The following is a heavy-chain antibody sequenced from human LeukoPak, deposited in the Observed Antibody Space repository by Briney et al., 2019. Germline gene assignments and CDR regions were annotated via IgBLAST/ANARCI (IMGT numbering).Heavy chain of an antibody. D-gene: IGHD2-15*01. J-gene: IGHJ4*02. Sequence: GESLKISCKASGYSFITHWIGWVRQMPGKGLEWMGIIYPDDSDTKYSPSFQGQVTISADKSISTAFLQWSSLKASDTAMYYCAGATGSCSYFDYWGQGTLVTVSS. CDR3: AGATGSCSYFDY. CDR1: GYSFITHW. V-gene: IGHV5-51*01. CDR2: IYPDDSDT.